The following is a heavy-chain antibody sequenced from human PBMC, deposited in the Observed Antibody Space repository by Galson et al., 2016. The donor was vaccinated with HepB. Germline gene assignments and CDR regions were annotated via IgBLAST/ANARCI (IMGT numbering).Heavy chain of an antibody. J-gene: IGHJ3*02. V-gene: IGHV4-61*02. CDR3: ARKKTMADAFDI. Sequence: TLSLTCTVSGGSISSGSYFCNWIRQPAGKGLEWIGSMFTSGNSNYNPSLKSRVTISLDTSKNQFFLKMSSVTAADTAVYYCARKKTMADAFDIWGQGTMVTVSS. D-gene: IGHD4/OR15-4a*01. CDR2: MFTSGNS. CDR1: GGSISSGSYF.